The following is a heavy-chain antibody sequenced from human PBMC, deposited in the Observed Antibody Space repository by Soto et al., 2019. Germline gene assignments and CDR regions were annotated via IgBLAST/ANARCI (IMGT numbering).Heavy chain of an antibody. CDR2: IKGDGSGK. J-gene: IGHJ6*02. V-gene: IGHV3-7*01. CDR1: GFTFTSYW. Sequence: PGGSLRLSCVASGFTFTSYWMSWVRQAPGKGLEWVANIKGDGSGKKYVDSVKGRFTISRDNAHNSVSLQMNSLRAEDTALYYCGRDEVRNGVGVWGQGTTVTVYS. CDR3: GRDEVRNGVGV.